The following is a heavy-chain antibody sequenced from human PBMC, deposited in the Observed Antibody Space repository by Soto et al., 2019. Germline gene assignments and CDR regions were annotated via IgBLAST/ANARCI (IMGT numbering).Heavy chain of an antibody. V-gene: IGHV1-18*01. Sequence: QIQLVQSGAEVKKPGASMKVSCNASGYTFSSYHITWVRQAPGQGLEWMGWISAYNGNTNYAQNLQGRVTMTTDTSTSTAYMELRSLRSDDTAVYYCARDLPPVDYWGQGTLVTVSS. CDR1: GYTFSSYH. CDR3: ARDLPPVDY. CDR2: ISAYNGNT. J-gene: IGHJ4*02.